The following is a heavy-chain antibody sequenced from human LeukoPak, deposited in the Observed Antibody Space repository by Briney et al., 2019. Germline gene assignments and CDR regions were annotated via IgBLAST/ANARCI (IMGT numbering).Heavy chain of an antibody. CDR3: AREADY. V-gene: IGHV4-34*01. Sequence: PSETLSLTCAVYGGSFSGYYWSWIRQPPGKGLEWIGEINHSGSTYYNPSLKSRVTISVDRSKNQFSLKLSSVTAADTAVYYCAREADYWGQGTLVTVSS. J-gene: IGHJ4*02. CDR1: GGSFSGYY. CDR2: INHSGST.